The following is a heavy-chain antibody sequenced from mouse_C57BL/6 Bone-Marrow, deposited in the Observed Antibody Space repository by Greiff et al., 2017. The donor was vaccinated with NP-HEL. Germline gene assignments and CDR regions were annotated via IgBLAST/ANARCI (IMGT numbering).Heavy chain of an antibody. CDR1: GYSITSGYY. Sequence: EVKLQESGPGLVKPSQSLSLTCSVTGYSITSGYYWNLIRQFPGNKLEWMGYISYDGSNNYNPSLKNRISITRDTSKNQFFLKLNSVTTEDTATYYCAREGTYWGQGTTLSVSS. CDR3: AREGTY. V-gene: IGHV3-6*01. J-gene: IGHJ2*01. CDR2: ISYDGSN. D-gene: IGHD2-14*01.